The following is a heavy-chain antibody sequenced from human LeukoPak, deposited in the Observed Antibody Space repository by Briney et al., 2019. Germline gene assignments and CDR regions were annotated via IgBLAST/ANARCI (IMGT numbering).Heavy chain of an antibody. D-gene: IGHD3-10*01. J-gene: IGHJ6*02. CDR1: GFTFSSYA. Sequence: GGSLRLSCVGSGFTFSSYAMHWFRQAPGKGLEYVSAISNNGGSTYYANSVKGRFTISRDNSKNTLDLQMGSLRAEDMAVYYCARAGGYGSGSYYYYGMDVWGQGTTVTVSS. CDR3: ARAGGYGSGSYYYYGMDV. CDR2: ISNNGGST. V-gene: IGHV3-64*01.